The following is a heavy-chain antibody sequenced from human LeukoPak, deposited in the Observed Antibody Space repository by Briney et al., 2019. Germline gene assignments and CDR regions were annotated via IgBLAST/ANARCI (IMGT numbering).Heavy chain of an antibody. V-gene: IGHV1-8*01. CDR3: ARGGTDGSGSYRVTAIMISAEGMDV. D-gene: IGHD3-10*01. CDR1: GYTFTSYD. CDR2: MKPKRGKT. J-gene: IGHJ6*02. Sequence: ASVKVSGKASGYTFTSYDINWGGQAAGQGGEGRGWMKPKRGKTGDAQKFQGRVTMTRNTSTSTAYMDLSSLRSEDTALYYCARGGTDGSGSYRVTAIMISAEGMDVWGQGTTVTVSS.